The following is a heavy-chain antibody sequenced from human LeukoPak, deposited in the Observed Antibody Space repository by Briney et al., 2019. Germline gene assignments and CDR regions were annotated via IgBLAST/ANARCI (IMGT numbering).Heavy chain of an antibody. CDR2: IKQDGSEK. J-gene: IGHJ3*02. V-gene: IGHV3-7*01. Sequence: GRSLRLSCAASGFTFSSYWMSWVRQAPGKGLEWVANIKQDGSEKYYVDSVKGRFTISRDNAKNSLYLQMNSLRAEDPAVYYWARGGGTVPPGFFDIWGQGTMVTVSS. CDR1: GFTFSSYW. CDR3: ARGGGTVPPGFFDI. D-gene: IGHD4-17*01.